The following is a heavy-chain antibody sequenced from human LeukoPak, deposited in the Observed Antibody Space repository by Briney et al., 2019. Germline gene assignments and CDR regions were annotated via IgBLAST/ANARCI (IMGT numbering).Heavy chain of an antibody. J-gene: IGHJ4*02. CDR3: AKDPSMLGVVPAAPLIAAARNFDY. CDR1: GFTFSSYA. CDR2: ISGSGGST. D-gene: IGHD2-2*01. Sequence: GGFLRLSCAASGFTFSSYAMSWVRQAPGKGLEWVSAISGSGGSTYYADSVKGRFTISRDNSKNTLYLQMNSLRAEDTAVYYCAKDPSMLGVVPAAPLIAAARNFDYWGQGTLVTVSS. V-gene: IGHV3-23*01.